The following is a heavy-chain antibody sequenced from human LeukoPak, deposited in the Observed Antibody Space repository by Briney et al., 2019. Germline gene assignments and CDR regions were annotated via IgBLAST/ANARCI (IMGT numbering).Heavy chain of an antibody. Sequence: GRSLRLSCAASGFIFDDYAMHWVRQAPGKGLEWVSGVSWNGGTIGYADSVKGRFTISRDNAKNSLYLQMNSLRAEDTVVYYCASAPSSYGGKRYSGSYYFDYWGQGTLVTVSS. CDR1: GFIFDDYA. V-gene: IGHV3-9*01. D-gene: IGHD1-26*01. J-gene: IGHJ4*02. CDR3: ASAPSSYGGKRYSGSYYFDY. CDR2: VSWNGGTI.